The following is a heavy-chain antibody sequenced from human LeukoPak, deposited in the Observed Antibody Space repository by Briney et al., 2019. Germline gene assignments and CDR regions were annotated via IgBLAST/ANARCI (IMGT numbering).Heavy chain of an antibody. D-gene: IGHD3-22*01. J-gene: IGHJ4*02. CDR2: IYSSGST. CDR3: AREVRSSGYSLDY. Sequence: SETLSLTCTVSGGSISSYYWSWIRQPAGKGLEWIGRIYSSGSTNYNPSLRSRVTMSVDTSKNQFSLKLRSVTAADTAVYYCAREVRSSGYSLDYWGQGTLVTVSS. V-gene: IGHV4-4*07. CDR1: GGSISSYY.